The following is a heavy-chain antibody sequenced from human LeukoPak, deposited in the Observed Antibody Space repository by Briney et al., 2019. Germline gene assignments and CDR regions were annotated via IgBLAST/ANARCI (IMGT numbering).Heavy chain of an antibody. Sequence: GGSLRLSCVASGLTVSSNYMSWVRQAPGKGLEWVLVIYSDGNTYYADSVKGRFTISRDNSKNTLYLQMNSLRGEDTAVYYCVRDSGGVSSIDHWGQGTLVTVSS. V-gene: IGHV3-53*01. CDR1: GLTVSSNY. CDR3: VRDSGGVSSIDH. CDR2: IYSDGNT. D-gene: IGHD6-6*01. J-gene: IGHJ4*02.